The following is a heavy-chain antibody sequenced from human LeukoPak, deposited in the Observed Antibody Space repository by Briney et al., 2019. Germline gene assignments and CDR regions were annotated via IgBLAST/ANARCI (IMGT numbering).Heavy chain of an antibody. CDR3: ARDQVDASSNWFDP. J-gene: IGHJ5*02. Sequence: GGSLRLSCAASGFTFSSYAMSWVRQAPGKGLEWVAVIWYDGSNKYYADSVKGRFTISRDNSKNTLYLQMNSLRAEDTAVYYCARDQVDASSNWFDPWGQGTLVTVSS. CDR1: GFTFSSYA. CDR2: IWYDGSNK. V-gene: IGHV3-33*08. D-gene: IGHD6-6*01.